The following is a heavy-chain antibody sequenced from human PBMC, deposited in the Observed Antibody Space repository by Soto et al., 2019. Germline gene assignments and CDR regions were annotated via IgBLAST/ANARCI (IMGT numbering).Heavy chain of an antibody. V-gene: IGHV3-21*01. J-gene: IGHJ4*02. CDR3: ARQTYYYDSSGYYYVDY. CDR1: GFTFSSYS. Sequence: EVQLVESGGGLVKPGGSLRLSCADSGFTFSSYSMNWVRQAPGKGLEWVSSISSSSSYIYYADSVKARFTISRDNAKNSLYLQMNSLRAEDTAVYYCARQTYYYDSSGYYYVDYWGQGTLVTVSS. CDR2: ISSSSSYI. D-gene: IGHD3-22*01.